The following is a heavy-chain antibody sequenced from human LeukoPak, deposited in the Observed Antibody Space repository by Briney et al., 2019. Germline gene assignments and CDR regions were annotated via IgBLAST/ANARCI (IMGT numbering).Heavy chain of an antibody. V-gene: IGHV3-21*01. CDR3: ARDYSSGWAYGAWYFDL. J-gene: IGHJ2*01. Sequence: GGSLRPSCAASGFTFSSYSMNWVRQAPGKGLEWVSSISSSSSYIYYADSVKGRFTISRDNAKNSLCLQMNSLRAEDTAVYYCARDYSSGWAYGAWYFDLWGRGTLVTVSS. CDR2: ISSSSSYI. CDR1: GFTFSSYS. D-gene: IGHD6-19*01.